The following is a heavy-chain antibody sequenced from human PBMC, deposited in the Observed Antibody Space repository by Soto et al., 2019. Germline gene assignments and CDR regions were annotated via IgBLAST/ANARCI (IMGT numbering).Heavy chain of an antibody. CDR1: GHIFNKYG. D-gene: IGHD2-21*01. Sequence: ASVKVSCKASGHIFNKYGFNWVRQAPGQGLEWMGRISAFNGYTNFAQKFQGRVTLTTDTSTNTAYMELSSPRSDDTAIYYCARGRGVVIPAGTPDAFDVWGQGTMVTVSS. J-gene: IGHJ3*01. V-gene: IGHV1-18*01. CDR2: ISAFNGYT. CDR3: ARGRGVVIPAGTPDAFDV.